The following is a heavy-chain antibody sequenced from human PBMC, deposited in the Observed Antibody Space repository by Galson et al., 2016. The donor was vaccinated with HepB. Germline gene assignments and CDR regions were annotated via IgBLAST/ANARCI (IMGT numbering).Heavy chain of an antibody. D-gene: IGHD3-3*01. CDR1: GFTFSPYG. Sequence: SLRLSCAASGFTFSPYGMHWVRQAPGKGLEWVSGISYRGSKQYYADSANGRFTISRDNSKKMLFLEMNSLKPEDTAVYYCAKDLEGALGYGLDVWGKGATVTVSA. V-gene: IGHV3-30*18. CDR2: ISYRGSKQ. J-gene: IGHJ6*04. CDR3: AKDLEGALGYGLDV.